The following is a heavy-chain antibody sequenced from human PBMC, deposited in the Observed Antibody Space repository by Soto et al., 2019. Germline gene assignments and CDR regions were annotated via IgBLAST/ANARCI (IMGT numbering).Heavy chain of an antibody. D-gene: IGHD5-18*01. CDR2: FRTSGDGGTT. V-gene: IGHV3-23*01. Sequence: GKGLEWVSGFRTSGDGGTTYYADSVKGRFTISRDNSKNMLFLQMNSLRAEDTAIYYCAKKGSYGPVNQGLGYRGQRTLVSRSS. CDR3: AKKGSYGPVNQGLGY. J-gene: IGHJ4*01.